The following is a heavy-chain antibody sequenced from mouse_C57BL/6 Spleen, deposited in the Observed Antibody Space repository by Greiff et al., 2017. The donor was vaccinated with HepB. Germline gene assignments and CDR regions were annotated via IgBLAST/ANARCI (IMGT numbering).Heavy chain of an antibody. Sequence: EVQLVESGGGLVQPKGSLKLSCAASGFSFNTYAMNWVRQAPGKGLEWVARIRSKSNNYATYYADSVKDRFTISRDDSESMLYLQMNNLKTEDTAMYYCVREAYYYGIAWFAYWGQGTLVTVSA. J-gene: IGHJ3*01. CDR2: IRSKSNNYAT. D-gene: IGHD1-1*01. CDR1: GFSFNTYA. V-gene: IGHV10-1*01. CDR3: VREAYYYGIAWFAY.